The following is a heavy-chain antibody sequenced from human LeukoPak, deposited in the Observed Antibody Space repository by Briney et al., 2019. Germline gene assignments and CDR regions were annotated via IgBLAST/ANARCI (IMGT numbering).Heavy chain of an antibody. CDR2: IYHSGST. V-gene: IGHV4-38-2*02. CDR3: ARDPGAYYYGSGSYFDY. J-gene: IGHJ4*02. CDR1: GYSISSGYY. D-gene: IGHD3-10*01. Sequence: SETLSLTCTVSGYSISSGYYWGWIRQPPGKGLEWIGNIYHSGSTYYNPSLKSRVTISVDTSKNQFSLKLSSVTAADTAVYYCARDPGAYYYGSGSYFDYWGQGTLVTVSS.